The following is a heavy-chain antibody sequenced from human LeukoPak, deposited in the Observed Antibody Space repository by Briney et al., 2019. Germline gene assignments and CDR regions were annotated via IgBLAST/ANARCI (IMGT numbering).Heavy chain of an antibody. CDR2: IIPIFGTA. D-gene: IGHD1-26*01. V-gene: IGHV1-69*01. CDR1: GGTFSSYA. Sequence: SVKVSCKASGGTFSSYAISGVRQAPGQGLEWMGGIIPIFGTANYAQKFQGRVTITADESTSRAYMELSSLRSEDTAVYYCARFGDGSDPFYYYYYMDVWGKGTTVTVSS. CDR3: ARFGDGSDPFYYYYYMDV. J-gene: IGHJ6*03.